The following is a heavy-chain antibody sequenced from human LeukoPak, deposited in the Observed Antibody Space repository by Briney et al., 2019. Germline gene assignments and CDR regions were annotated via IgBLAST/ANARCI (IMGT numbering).Heavy chain of an antibody. CDR2: IYTSGST. J-gene: IGHJ4*02. Sequence: SETLSLTCTVSGGSISSYYWSWIRQPAGKGLEWIGRIYTSGSTNYNPSLKSRVTISVDTSKNQFSLKLSSVTAADTAVYYCARRPLGYSGTKSFDYWGQGTLVTVSS. CDR1: GGSISSYY. V-gene: IGHV4-4*07. D-gene: IGHD1-26*01. CDR3: ARRPLGYSGTKSFDY.